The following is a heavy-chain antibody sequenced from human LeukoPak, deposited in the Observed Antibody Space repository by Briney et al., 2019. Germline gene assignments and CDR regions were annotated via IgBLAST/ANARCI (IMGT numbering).Heavy chain of an antibody. J-gene: IGHJ6*02. D-gene: IGHD5-18*01. CDR2: INHSGST. Sequence: PSETLSLTCAVYGGSFTGYYWSWIRQPPGKGLEWIGEINHSGSTNYNPSLKSRVTISVDTSKNQFSLKLSSVTAADTAVYYCARVPRGYGPYYYGMDVWGQGTTVTVSS. CDR1: GGSFTGYY. V-gene: IGHV4-34*01. CDR3: ARVPRGYGPYYYGMDV.